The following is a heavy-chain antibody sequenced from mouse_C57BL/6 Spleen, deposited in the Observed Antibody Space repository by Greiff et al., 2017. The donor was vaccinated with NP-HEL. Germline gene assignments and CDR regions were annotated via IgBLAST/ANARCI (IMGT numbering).Heavy chain of an antibody. J-gene: IGHJ4*01. CDR1: GYTFTSYG. CDR2: IYPRSGNT. CDR3: ARSFYDGYYYAMDY. V-gene: IGHV1-81*01. Sequence: QVQLKQSGAELARPGASVKLSCKASGYTFTSYGISWVKQRTGQGLEWIGEIYPRSGNTYYNEKFKGKATLTADKSSSTAYMQLSSLTSEDSAVYYCARSFYDGYYYAMDYWGQGTSVTVSS. D-gene: IGHD2-3*01.